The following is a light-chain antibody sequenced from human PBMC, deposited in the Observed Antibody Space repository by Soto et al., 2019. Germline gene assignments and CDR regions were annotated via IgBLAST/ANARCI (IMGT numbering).Light chain of an antibody. CDR1: SSDIGAYDF. CDR3: ASHTTSSTWV. J-gene: IGLJ3*02. V-gene: IGLV2-14*01. CDR2: QVS. Sequence: QAASASGSPGQSITISCSGTSSDIGAYDFVSWYQQHPGKAPKLMIFQVSNRPSGVSSRFSGSKSGNTASLTISGLQAEDEADYYCASHTTSSTWVFGGGTKLTVL.